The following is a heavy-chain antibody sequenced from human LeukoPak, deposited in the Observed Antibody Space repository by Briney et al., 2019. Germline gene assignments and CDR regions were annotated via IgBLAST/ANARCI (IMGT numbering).Heavy chain of an antibody. CDR2: ISGSGDII. D-gene: IGHD2-2*03. J-gene: IGHJ4*02. Sequence: PGGSLRLSCAASGFTFSNYSLTWVRQVPGKGLEWVSSISGSGDIIYYADSVKGRFTISRDNSKNTLHVQMNSLRAEDTAVYYCAPSRGLDMIFNDWGQGTLVTVSS. CDR3: APSRGLDMIFND. V-gene: IGHV3-23*01. CDR1: GFTFSNYS.